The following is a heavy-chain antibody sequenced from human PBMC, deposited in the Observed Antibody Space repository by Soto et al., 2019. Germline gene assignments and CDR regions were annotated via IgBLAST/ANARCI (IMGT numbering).Heavy chain of an antibody. V-gene: IGHV3-15*07. CDR1: GFTFSNAW. Sequence: PGGSLRLSCAASGFTFSNAWMNWVRQAPGKGLEWVGRIKSKSDGGTTDYAAPVKGRFTISRDDSINTLFLPMNSLKTDDTGVYYCTTLGHYYDTRPLDVWGQGTTVTVSS. D-gene: IGHD3-22*01. CDR3: TTLGHYYDTRPLDV. J-gene: IGHJ6*02. CDR2: IKSKSDGGTT.